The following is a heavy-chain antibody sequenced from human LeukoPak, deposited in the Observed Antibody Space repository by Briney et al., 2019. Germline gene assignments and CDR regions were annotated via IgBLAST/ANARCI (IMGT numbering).Heavy chain of an antibody. V-gene: IGHV4-59*01. CDR3: ARDRGCSGGSCTRNAFDI. J-gene: IGHJ3*02. Sequence: SETLSLTCTVSGGSISSYYWSWIRQPPGKGLEWIGYIYYSGSTNYNPSLKSRVTLSVDTSKNQFSLKLSSVTAADTAVYYCARDRGCSGGSCTRNAFDIWGQGTMVTVSS. CDR1: GGSISSYY. D-gene: IGHD2-15*01. CDR2: IYYSGST.